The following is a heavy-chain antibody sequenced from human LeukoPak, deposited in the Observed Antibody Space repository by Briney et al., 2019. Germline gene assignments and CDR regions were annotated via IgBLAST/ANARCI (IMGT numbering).Heavy chain of an antibody. CDR2: VSYSGST. V-gene: IGHV4-59*12. D-gene: IGHD3-10*01. CDR3: ARVYYYGSGSYHGFFDY. J-gene: IGHJ4*02. CDR1: GASINSYY. Sequence: PSETLSLTCTVSGASINSYYWSWIRQPPGKGLEWIGCVSYSGSTDYNPALKSRVTISVDTSKNQFSLKLSSVTAADTAVYYCARVYYYGSGSYHGFFDYWGQGTLVTVSS.